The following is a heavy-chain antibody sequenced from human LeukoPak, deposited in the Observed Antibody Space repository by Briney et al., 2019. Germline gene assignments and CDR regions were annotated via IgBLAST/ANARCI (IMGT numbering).Heavy chain of an antibody. D-gene: IGHD4-11*01. V-gene: IGHV1-2*02. Sequence: ASVKVSCKSSGYTFTGYYMHWVRQAPGKGLERMGWINPNSGGTNYAQKFQGSVTMTRDTSISTAYMELSRLRSDDTALYYCARGLTVTTPIDAFDIWGQGTMVTVSS. J-gene: IGHJ3*02. CDR2: INPNSGGT. CDR1: GYTFTGYY. CDR3: ARGLTVTTPIDAFDI.